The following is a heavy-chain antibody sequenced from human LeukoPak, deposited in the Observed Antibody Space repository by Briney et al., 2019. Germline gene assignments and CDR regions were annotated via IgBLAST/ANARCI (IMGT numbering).Heavy chain of an antibody. Sequence: GRSLRLSCAASGLTFDDYAMHWDRQPPGKGLEWVSGISWNSGSIGYADSVKGRFTISRDNAKNSLYLQMNSLRAEDTALYYCALGAYYYDTNGYYFPRDYWGQGTLVTVSS. CDR2: ISWNSGSI. CDR1: GLTFDDYA. J-gene: IGHJ4*02. D-gene: IGHD3-22*01. CDR3: ALGAYYYDTNGYYFPRDY. V-gene: IGHV3-9*01.